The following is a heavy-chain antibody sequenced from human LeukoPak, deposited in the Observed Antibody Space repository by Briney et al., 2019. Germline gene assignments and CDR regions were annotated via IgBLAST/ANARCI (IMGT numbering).Heavy chain of an antibody. CDR2: IYYSGST. J-gene: IGHJ3*02. CDR1: GGSISSSSYY. Sequence: SETLSLTCTVSGGSISSSSYYWGWIRQPPGKGLEWIGSIYYSGSTYYNPSLKSRVTISVDTSKNQFSLKLSSVTAADTAVYYCAGRYCSSTSCYQFEDAFDIWSQGTMVTVSS. D-gene: IGHD2-2*01. CDR3: AGRYCSSTSCYQFEDAFDI. V-gene: IGHV4-39*01.